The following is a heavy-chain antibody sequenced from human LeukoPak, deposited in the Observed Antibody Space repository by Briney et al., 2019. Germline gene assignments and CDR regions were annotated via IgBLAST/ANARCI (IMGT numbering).Heavy chain of an antibody. V-gene: IGHV4-34*01. Sequence: SETLSLTCAVYGGSFSGYYWSWIRQPPGKGLEWIGEINHSGSTNYNPSLKSRVTISVDTSKNQFSLKLCSVTAADTAVYYCARGPLRYFDWLPRYYYGMDVWGQGTTVTVSS. CDR3: ARGPLRYFDWLPRYYYGMDV. D-gene: IGHD3-9*01. J-gene: IGHJ6*02. CDR1: GGSFSGYY. CDR2: INHSGST.